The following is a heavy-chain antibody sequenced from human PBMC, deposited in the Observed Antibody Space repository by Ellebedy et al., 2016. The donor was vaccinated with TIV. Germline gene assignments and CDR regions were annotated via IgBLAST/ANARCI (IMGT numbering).Heavy chain of an antibody. CDR2: LSYDGSNK. D-gene: IGHD6-13*01. Sequence: GESLRISCAASGFAFSDFGMPWVRQAPGKGLEWVAVLSYDGSNKYYADSVKGRFTISRDNSKNTLYLQMNSLRAEDTAVYYCAKEQSSSWYSFYFDYWGQGTLVTVSS. V-gene: IGHV3-30*18. J-gene: IGHJ4*02. CDR3: AKEQSSSWYSFYFDY. CDR1: GFAFSDFG.